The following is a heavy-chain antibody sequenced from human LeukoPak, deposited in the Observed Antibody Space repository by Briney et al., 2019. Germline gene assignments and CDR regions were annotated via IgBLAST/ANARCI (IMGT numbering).Heavy chain of an antibody. Sequence: SETLSLTCAVYGGSFSGYYWSWIRQPPGKGLERIGEINHSGSTNYNPSLKSRVTISVDTSKNQFSLKLSSVTAADTAVYYCAREGSSWYRYYYYYMDVWGKGTTVTVSS. CDR2: INHSGST. CDR1: GGSFSGYY. V-gene: IGHV4-34*01. CDR3: AREGSSWYRYYYYYMDV. J-gene: IGHJ6*03. D-gene: IGHD6-13*01.